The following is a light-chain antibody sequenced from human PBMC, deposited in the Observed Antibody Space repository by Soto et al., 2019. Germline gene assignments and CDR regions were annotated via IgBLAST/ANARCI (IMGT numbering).Light chain of an antibody. CDR3: QQRSNGPPLT. J-gene: IGKJ4*01. CDR1: QSVSSY. V-gene: IGKV3-11*01. Sequence: EIVLTQSPATLSLSPGERATLSCRASQSVSSYLAWYQQKPGQAPRLLIYDASNRATGIPARFSGSGSGTDFTLTISSLEAEDCAVYCCQQRSNGPPLTFGGGTKVEIK. CDR2: DAS.